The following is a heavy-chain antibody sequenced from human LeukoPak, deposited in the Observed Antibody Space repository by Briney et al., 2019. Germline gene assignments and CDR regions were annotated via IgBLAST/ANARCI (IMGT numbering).Heavy chain of an antibody. D-gene: IGHD4-11*01. Sequence: PGGSLRLSCAASGFTFSSYAMHWVRQAPGKGLEWVAVISYDGSNKYYADSVKGRFTISRDNSKNTLYLQMNSLRAEDTAVYYCARDIVRTFVSNYRGNWFDPWGQGTLVTVSS. J-gene: IGHJ5*02. CDR3: ARDIVRTFVSNYRGNWFDP. CDR1: GFTFSSYA. V-gene: IGHV3-30*04. CDR2: ISYDGSNK.